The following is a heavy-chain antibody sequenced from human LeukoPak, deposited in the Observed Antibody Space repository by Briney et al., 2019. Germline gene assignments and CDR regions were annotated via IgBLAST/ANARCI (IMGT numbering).Heavy chain of an antibody. CDR3: ARDDVDTPTFDY. Sequence: SETLSLTCTVSGGSISSYYWSWIRQPAGKGLEWIGRIYISGSTDYNPSLKSRVTMSVDTSKNLLSLKLKSVTAADTAVYYCARDDVDTPTFDYWGQGTLVTLSS. CDR2: IYISGST. V-gene: IGHV4-4*07. D-gene: IGHD5-18*01. J-gene: IGHJ4*02. CDR1: GGSISSYY.